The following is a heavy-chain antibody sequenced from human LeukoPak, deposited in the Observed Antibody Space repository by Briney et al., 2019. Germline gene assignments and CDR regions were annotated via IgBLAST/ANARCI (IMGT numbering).Heavy chain of an antibody. CDR2: IIPIFGTA. Sequence: GASVKVSCKASGGTFSSYAISWVRQAPGQGLEWMGGIIPIFGTANYAQKLQGRVTMTTDTSTSTAYMELRSLRSDDTAVYYCAKTYYYDSSGYFPEDYWGQGTLVTVSS. J-gene: IGHJ4*02. D-gene: IGHD3-22*01. CDR1: GGTFSSYA. CDR3: AKTYYYDSSGYFPEDY. V-gene: IGHV1-69*05.